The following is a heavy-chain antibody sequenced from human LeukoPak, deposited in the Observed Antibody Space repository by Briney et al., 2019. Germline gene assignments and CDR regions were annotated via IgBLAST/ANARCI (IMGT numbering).Heavy chain of an antibody. CDR1: GYTFTGYY. D-gene: IGHD3-10*01. V-gene: IGHV1-69*13. Sequence: GASVKVSCKASGYTFTGYYMHWVRQAPGQGLEWMGRIIPIFGTTNYEQKFQGRVTITADESASTAYMELGSLRSEDTAVYYCARVHYYGSGIERTNYGMDVWGQGTTVTVSS. CDR3: ARVHYYGSGIERTNYGMDV. J-gene: IGHJ6*02. CDR2: IIPIFGTT.